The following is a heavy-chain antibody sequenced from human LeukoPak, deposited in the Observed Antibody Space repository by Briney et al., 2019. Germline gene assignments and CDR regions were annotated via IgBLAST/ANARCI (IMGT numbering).Heavy chain of an antibody. D-gene: IGHD4-17*01. J-gene: IGHJ4*02. CDR2: TYYRSTWYN. CDR1: GDSVSSNSVT. Sequence: SQTLSLTCAISGDSVSSNSVTWNWIRQSPSRGLEWLGRTYYRSTWYNDYAVSVRGRITVNPDTSKNQFSLHLNSVTPEDTAVYYCARYYGDGGPDFDYWGQGTLVTVSS. V-gene: IGHV6-1*01. CDR3: ARYYGDGGPDFDY.